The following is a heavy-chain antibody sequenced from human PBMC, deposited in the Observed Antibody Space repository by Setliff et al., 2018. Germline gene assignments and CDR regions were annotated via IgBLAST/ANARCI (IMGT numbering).Heavy chain of an antibody. J-gene: IGHJ5*02. CDR1: GGSISGSY. CDR3: ARAAKYDSSGYYGFWFDP. V-gene: IGHV4-59*01. CDR2: IYSSGST. D-gene: IGHD3-22*01. Sequence: SETLSLTCTVSGGSISGSYWSWIRQPPGKGLEWIGYIYSSGSTNNNPSLKSRATISVDTSKNQFSLKLSSVTAADTAVYYCARAAKYDSSGYYGFWFDPWGQGTLVTVSS.